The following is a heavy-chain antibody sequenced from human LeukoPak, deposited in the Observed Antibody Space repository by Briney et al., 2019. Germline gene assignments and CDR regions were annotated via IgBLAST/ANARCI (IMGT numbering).Heavy chain of an antibody. CDR3: ARLYYYDSSGLGDY. J-gene: IGHJ4*02. V-gene: IGHV3-20*04. Sequence: GGSLRLSCAASGFTFDDYGMSWVRQAPRKGLEWVSGINWNGGSTGYADSVKGRFTISRDNAKNSLYLQMNSLRAEDTALYYCARLYYYDSSGLGDYWGQGTLVTVSS. D-gene: IGHD3-22*01. CDR1: GFTFDDYG. CDR2: INWNGGST.